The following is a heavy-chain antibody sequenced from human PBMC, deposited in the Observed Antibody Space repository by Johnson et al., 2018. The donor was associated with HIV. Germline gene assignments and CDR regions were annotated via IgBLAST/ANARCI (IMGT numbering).Heavy chain of an antibody. Sequence: VQLVESGGGFVQPGGSLRLSCAASSFTFSNYWMKWVRQAPGKGLEWVANIKQDGREKYYVDSVKGRFTISRDNAKNSLYLQMNSLRAEDTGFYYCARDLDTGGAIGAFDIWGQGTMVTVS. D-gene: IGHD3-10*01. CDR1: SFTFSNYW. CDR3: ARDLDTGGAIGAFDI. CDR2: IKQDGREK. J-gene: IGHJ3*02. V-gene: IGHV3-7*01.